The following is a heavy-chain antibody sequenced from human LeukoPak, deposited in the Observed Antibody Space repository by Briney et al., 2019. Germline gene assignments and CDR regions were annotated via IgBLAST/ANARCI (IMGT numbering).Heavy chain of an antibody. J-gene: IGHJ4*01. D-gene: IGHD2-15*01. Sequence: ASETLSLTCAVSGGSFSGYYWSWIRQPPGKGLGWIGEINHSGSTNYNPSLKSRVTISVDTSKNQFSLKLSSVTAADTAVYYCARNSRNLVPLHWGHVTLVT. CDR1: GGSFSGYY. CDR2: INHSGST. CDR3: ARNSRNLVPLH. V-gene: IGHV4-34*01.